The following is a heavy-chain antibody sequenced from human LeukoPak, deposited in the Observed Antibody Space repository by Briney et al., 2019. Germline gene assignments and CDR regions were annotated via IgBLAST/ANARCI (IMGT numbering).Heavy chain of an antibody. CDR3: ARAFDI. J-gene: IGHJ3*02. CDR1: GGSISSYY. V-gene: IGHV4-59*01. CDR2: IYYSGST. Sequence: KASETLSLICTVSGGSISSYYWSWIRQPPGKGLEWIGYIYYSGSTNYNPSLKSRVTISVDTSKNQFSLKLSSVTAADTAVYYCARAFDIWGQGTMVTVSS.